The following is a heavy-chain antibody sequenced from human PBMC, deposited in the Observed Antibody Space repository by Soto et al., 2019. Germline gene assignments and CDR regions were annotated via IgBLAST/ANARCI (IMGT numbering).Heavy chain of an antibody. D-gene: IGHD1-26*01. J-gene: IGHJ5*02. CDR1: GFTFGDYA. CDR3: TSRSDKKWELDRYWFDP. CDR2: IRSKAYGGTT. Sequence: GGSLRLSCTASGFTFGDYAMSWFRQAPGKGLEWVGFIRSKAYGGTTEYAASVKGRFTISRDDSKSIAYLQMNSLKTEDTAVYYCTSRSDKKWELDRYWFDPWGQGTLVTVSS. V-gene: IGHV3-49*03.